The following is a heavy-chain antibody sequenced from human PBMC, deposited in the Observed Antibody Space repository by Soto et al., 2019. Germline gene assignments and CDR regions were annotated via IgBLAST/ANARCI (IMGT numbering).Heavy chain of an antibody. V-gene: IGHV1-2*04. CDR3: ARGLIGYCSGGSCSSPDY. D-gene: IGHD2-15*01. Sequence: ASVKVSCKASGYTFTGSYMHWVRQAPGQGLEWMGWINPNSGGTNYAQKFQGWVTMTRDTSISTAYMELSRLRSDDTAVYYCARGLIGYCSGGSCSSPDYWGQGTLVTVSS. J-gene: IGHJ4*02. CDR1: GYTFTGSY. CDR2: INPNSGGT.